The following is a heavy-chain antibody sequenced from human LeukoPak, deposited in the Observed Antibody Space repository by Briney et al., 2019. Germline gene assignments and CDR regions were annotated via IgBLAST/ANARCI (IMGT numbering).Heavy chain of an antibody. D-gene: IGHD2-15*01. CDR1: GFTFSSYW. Sequence: PGGSLRLSCAASGFTFSSYWMSWVRQAPGKGLEWVANIKQDGSEKYYVDSVKGRFTISRDNSKNTLYLQMNSLRAEDTAVYYCARDDCSGGICYNYWGQGTLVTVSS. V-gene: IGHV3-7*01. CDR3: ARDDCSGGICYNY. J-gene: IGHJ4*02. CDR2: IKQDGSEK.